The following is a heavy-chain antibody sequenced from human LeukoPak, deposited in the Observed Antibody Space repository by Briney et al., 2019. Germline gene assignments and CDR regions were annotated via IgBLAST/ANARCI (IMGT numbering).Heavy chain of an antibody. CDR3: ARDSAGNDY. V-gene: IGHV3-7*01. CDR1: NGSISDYF. D-gene: IGHD6-13*01. Sequence: ETLSLTCNVSNGSISDYFWSWVRQPPGKGLEWVANIKQDGSEKYYVDSVKGRFTISRDNAKNSLYLQMNSLRAEDTAMYYCARDSAGNDYWGQGTLVTVSS. CDR2: IKQDGSEK. J-gene: IGHJ4*02.